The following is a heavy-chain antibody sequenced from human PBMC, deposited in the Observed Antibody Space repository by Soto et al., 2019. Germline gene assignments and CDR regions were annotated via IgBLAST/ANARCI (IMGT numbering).Heavy chain of an antibody. D-gene: IGHD3-10*01. CDR1: GFTFSSYA. Sequence: GGSPRLSCPASGFTFSSYAMHWVRQAPGKGLEWVSVISSSRSYRYYADSVKGRFTISRDNAKNSLYLQMNSLRAEDTAVYYCARNSAHYGSGSYYKRWGQGTLVTVSS. V-gene: IGHV3-21*01. CDR3: ARNSAHYGSGSYYKR. CDR2: ISSSRSYR. J-gene: IGHJ4*02.